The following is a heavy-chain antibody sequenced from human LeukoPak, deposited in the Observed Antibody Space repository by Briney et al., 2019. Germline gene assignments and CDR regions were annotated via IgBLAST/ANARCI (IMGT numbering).Heavy chain of an antibody. D-gene: IGHD3-16*01. J-gene: IGHJ3*01. CDR1: GFILSSYW. Sequence: GGSLRLSCAAPGFILSSYWMRWVRQAPGKGLEGVANIRQDGSEICYVGSVKGRFTISRDNAKNSVYLQMNSLRDDDTAVYYCARQRAGGTKADGLDVWGQGTMVTVSS. V-gene: IGHV3-7*03. CDR2: IRQDGSEI. CDR3: ARQRAGGTKADGLDV.